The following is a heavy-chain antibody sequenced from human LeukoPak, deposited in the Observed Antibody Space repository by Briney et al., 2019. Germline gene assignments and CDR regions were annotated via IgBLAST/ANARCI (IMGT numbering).Heavy chain of an antibody. D-gene: IGHD2-8*02. CDR1: GFTYRMYL. V-gene: IGHV3-30*04. CDR2: ISYDGSNK. J-gene: IGHJ4*02. Sequence: SGGSLRLSCVASGFTYRMYLMDWVRQAPGKGLEWVAVISYDGSNKYYADSVKGRFTISRDNSKNTLYLQMNSLRAEDTAVYYCARDQGGVERGDFDYWGQGTTVTVSS. CDR3: ARDQGGVERGDFDY.